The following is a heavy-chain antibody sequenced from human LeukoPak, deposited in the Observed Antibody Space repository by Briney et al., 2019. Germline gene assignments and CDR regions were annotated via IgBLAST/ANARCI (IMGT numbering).Heavy chain of an antibody. V-gene: IGHV1-69*13. CDR2: IFPVFGTA. Sequence: ASVKVSRKASGGTFSSYAISWVRQAPGQGLEWMGGIFPVFGTANYAQKFQGRVTITADESTSTAYMELSSLRSEDTAVYYCASLFYCSSTSCFHYFDFWGQGTLVTVSS. CDR3: ASLFYCSSTSCFHYFDF. D-gene: IGHD2-2*01. J-gene: IGHJ4*02. CDR1: GGTFSSYA.